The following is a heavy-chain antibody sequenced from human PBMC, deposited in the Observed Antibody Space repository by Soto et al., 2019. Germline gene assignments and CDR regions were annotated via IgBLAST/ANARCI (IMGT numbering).Heavy chain of an antibody. CDR1: GFTFSSYG. J-gene: IGHJ4*02. Sequence: SLRLSCAASGFTFSSYGMRWVRQAPGKGLEWVAVISYDGSNKYYADSVKGRFTISRDNSKNTLYLQMNSLRAEDTAVYYCAILGVSDYYDSSGYYPFDYWGQGTLVTVSS. CDR3: AILGVSDYYDSSGYYPFDY. CDR2: ISYDGSNK. V-gene: IGHV3-30*03. D-gene: IGHD3-22*01.